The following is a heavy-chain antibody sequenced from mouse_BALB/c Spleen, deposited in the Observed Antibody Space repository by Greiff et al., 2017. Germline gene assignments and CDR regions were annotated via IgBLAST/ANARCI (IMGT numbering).Heavy chain of an antibody. CDR2: IWGDGST. Sequence: QVQLKESGPGLVAPSQSLSITCTVSGFSLTGYGVNWVRQPPGKGLEWLGMIWGDGSTDYNSALKSRLSISKDNSKSQVFLKMNSLQTDDTARYYCARERGLDSSGFSYAMDYWGQGTSVTVSS. CDR3: ARERGLDSSGFSYAMDY. V-gene: IGHV2-6-7*01. J-gene: IGHJ4*01. CDR1: GFSLTGYG. D-gene: IGHD3-2*01.